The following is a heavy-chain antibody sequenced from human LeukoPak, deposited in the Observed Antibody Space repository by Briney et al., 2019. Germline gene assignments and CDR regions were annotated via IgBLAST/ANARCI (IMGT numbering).Heavy chain of an antibody. J-gene: IGHJ4*02. CDR1: GGSISSGGYY. CDR2: ISTSGST. CDR3: ARGRGPGGYAPFDY. D-gene: IGHD5-12*01. Sequence: PSQTLSLTCTVSGGSISSGGYYWSWIRQPAGKGLEWVGRISTSGSTNYNPSLKSRLTISVDTSKNQFSLKLSSVTAADTAVYYCARGRGPGGYAPFDYWGQGTLVTVSS. V-gene: IGHV4-61*02.